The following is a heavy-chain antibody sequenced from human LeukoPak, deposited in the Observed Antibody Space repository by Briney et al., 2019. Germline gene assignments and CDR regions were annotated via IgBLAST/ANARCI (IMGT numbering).Heavy chain of an antibody. CDR2: INWNGGST. J-gene: IGHJ4*02. Sequence: GGSLRLSCAASGFTFDDYGMSWVRQAPGKGLEWVSGINWNGGSTGYADSVKGRFTISRDNAKNSLYLQMNSLRAEDTALYYRAREAVLGSGSYYTFFDYWGQGTLVTVSS. CDR3: AREAVLGSGSYYTFFDY. D-gene: IGHD3-10*01. V-gene: IGHV3-20*04. CDR1: GFTFDDYG.